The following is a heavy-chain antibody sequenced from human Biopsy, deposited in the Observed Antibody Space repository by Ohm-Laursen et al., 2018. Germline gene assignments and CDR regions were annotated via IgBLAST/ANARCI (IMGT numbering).Heavy chain of an antibody. D-gene: IGHD1/OR15-1a*01. CDR1: GVSFSSDA. V-gene: IGHV1-69*01. J-gene: IGHJ5*02. CDR2: IIGIFRTA. CDR3: ARGGGYNWNNGWFDP. Sequence: SSVKVSCKVPGVSFSSDAFGWVRQAPGQGLEWMGGIIGIFRTAHYAQKFQGRVTITADEFMSTAYMELSSLRSEDTAVYYCARGGGYNWNNGWFDPWGQGTLVTVSS.